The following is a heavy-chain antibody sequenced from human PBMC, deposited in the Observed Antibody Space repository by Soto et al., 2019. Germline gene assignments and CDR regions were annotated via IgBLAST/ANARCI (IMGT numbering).Heavy chain of an antibody. J-gene: IGHJ5*02. CDR1: GGSISSSNW. Sequence: QVQLQESGPGLVKPSGTLSLTCAVSGGSISSSNWWSWVRQPPGKGLEWIGEIYHSGSTNYNPSLKSRVTISVDKSKNQFFLKLSSVTAADTAVYYCARDDHSSGWHRKGWFDPWGQGTLVTVSS. CDR2: IYHSGST. V-gene: IGHV4-4*02. D-gene: IGHD6-19*01. CDR3: ARDDHSSGWHRKGWFDP.